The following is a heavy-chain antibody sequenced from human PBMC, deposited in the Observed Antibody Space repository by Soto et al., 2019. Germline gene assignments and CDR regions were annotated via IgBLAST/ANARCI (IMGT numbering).Heavy chain of an antibody. CDR3: ARGGGTILAPLP. D-gene: IGHD3-3*01. J-gene: IGHJ5*02. CDR1: GYTFTGYF. V-gene: IGHV1-2*02. Sequence: GASVKVSCKASGYTFTGYFMHWVRQAPGQGLEWMGWINSNSGATKYAQKFQGRVTLSRDTSISTAYMGLSGLRSDDMAVYYCARGGGTILAPLPWGQGTLVTVSS. CDR2: INSNSGAT.